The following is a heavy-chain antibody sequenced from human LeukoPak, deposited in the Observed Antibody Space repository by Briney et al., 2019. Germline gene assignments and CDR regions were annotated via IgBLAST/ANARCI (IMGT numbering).Heavy chain of an antibody. J-gene: IGHJ6*03. V-gene: IGHV3-20*04. D-gene: IGHD5-24*01. CDR3: ARAGWLQFRYYYMDV. Sequence: PGGSLRLSCAASGFTLDDYGMSWVRQAPGKGLEWVSGINWNGGSTGYADSVKGRFTISRDNAKNSLYLQMNSLRAEDTALYYCARAGWLQFRYYYMDVWGKGTTVTVSS. CDR1: GFTLDDYG. CDR2: INWNGGST.